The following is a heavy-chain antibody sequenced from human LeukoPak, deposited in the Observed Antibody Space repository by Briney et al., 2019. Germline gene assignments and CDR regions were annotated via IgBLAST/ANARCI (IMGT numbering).Heavy chain of an antibody. CDR3: ASLPGRYCSSTSCWEKSDY. CDR2: ISSSSSYI. D-gene: IGHD2-2*01. Sequence: GGSLRLSCAASKFTFSDYSMNWVRQAPGKGLEWVSSISSSSSYIYYADSEKGRFTISRDNAKNSLYLQMNSLRAEDTAVYYCASLPGRYCSSTSCWEKSDYWGQGTLVTVSS. CDR1: KFTFSDYS. J-gene: IGHJ4*02. V-gene: IGHV3-21*01.